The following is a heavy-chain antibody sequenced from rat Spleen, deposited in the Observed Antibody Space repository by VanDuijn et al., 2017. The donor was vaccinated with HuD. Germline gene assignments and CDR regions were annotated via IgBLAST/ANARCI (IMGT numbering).Heavy chain of an antibody. CDR2: IWAGGGT. Sequence: QVQLKESGPGLVQPSQTLSLTCTVSGFSLTSYHVSWVRQPPGKSLVWMGTIWAGGGTNHNSAVQSRLSISRDTSKSQVFLKMNSLQPEDTGTYYCARHLRVASGVMDVWGQGASVTVSS. J-gene: IGHJ4*01. CDR3: ARHLRVASGVMDV. V-gene: IGHV2-72*01. CDR1: GFSLTSYH. D-gene: IGHD1-11*01.